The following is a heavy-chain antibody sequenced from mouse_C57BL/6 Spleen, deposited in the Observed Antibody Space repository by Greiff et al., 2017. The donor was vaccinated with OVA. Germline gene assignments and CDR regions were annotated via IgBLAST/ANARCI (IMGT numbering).Heavy chain of an antibody. J-gene: IGHJ2*01. Sequence: QVQLQQSGAELVRPGTSVKVSCKASGYAFTNYLIEWVKQRPGQGLEWIGVISPGSGGTNYNEKVKGKGTLTADKDSSTAYMQLSSLASEDSAVYFCARSLIITTVVADYWGQGTTLTVSS. CDR1: GYAFTNYL. CDR3: ARSLIITTVVADY. D-gene: IGHD1-1*01. CDR2: ISPGSGGT. V-gene: IGHV1-54*01.